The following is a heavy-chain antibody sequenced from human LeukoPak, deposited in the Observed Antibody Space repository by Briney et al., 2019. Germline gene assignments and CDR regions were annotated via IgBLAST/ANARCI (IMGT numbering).Heavy chain of an antibody. CDR2: INHSGST. D-gene: IGHD1-26*01. Sequence: SETLSLTCAVYGGSFSGYYWSWIRQPPGKGLEWIGEINHSGSTNYNPSLKSRVTISVDTSKNQSSLKLSSVTAADTAVYYCARVSYSKDDYWGQGTLVTVSS. V-gene: IGHV4-34*01. CDR1: GGSFSGYY. J-gene: IGHJ4*02. CDR3: ARVSYSKDDY.